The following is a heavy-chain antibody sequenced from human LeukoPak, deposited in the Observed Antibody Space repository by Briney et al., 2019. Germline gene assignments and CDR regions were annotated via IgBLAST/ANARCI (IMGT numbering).Heavy chain of an antibody. J-gene: IGHJ4*02. CDR1: GGSISSSGYY. CDR2: MYYSGST. D-gene: IGHD3-3*01. Sequence: SETLSLTCTISGGSISSSGYYWGWIRQPPGKGLEWIGSMYYSGSTYYNPSLKSRVTISVDTSKNHFSLKLSSVTAADTAVYYCARDFRGGYDFWSGYYTPYYFDYWGQGTLVTVSP. CDR3: ARDFRGGYDFWSGYYTPYYFDY. V-gene: IGHV4-39*07.